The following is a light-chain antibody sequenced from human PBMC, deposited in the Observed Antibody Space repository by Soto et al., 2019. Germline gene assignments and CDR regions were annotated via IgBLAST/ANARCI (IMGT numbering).Light chain of an antibody. CDR2: LGS. Sequence: DSVMTQSTLSLPVTPGEPASISCRTSQSLLHSNGYNYLDWYLQRPGQSPQLLIYLGSNRAFGVPDRFSGSGAGTDFTLTISRVEAEDVMVYYFMQAGQTSLSFGGGTKVDTK. J-gene: IGKJ4*01. V-gene: IGKV2-28*01. CDR1: QSLLHSNGYNY. CDR3: MQAGQTSLS.